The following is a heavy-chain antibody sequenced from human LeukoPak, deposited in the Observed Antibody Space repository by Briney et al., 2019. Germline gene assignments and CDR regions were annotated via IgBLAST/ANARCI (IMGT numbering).Heavy chain of an antibody. D-gene: IGHD4-17*01. Sequence: GGSLRLSCAASGFTFSSYSMNWVRQAPGKGLEWVSSISSSSRYIYYADSVKGRFTISRDNAKNSLYLQMNSLRAEDTAVYYCARDGSLDYAMNFDYWGQGTLVTVSS. J-gene: IGHJ4*02. CDR2: ISSSSRYI. CDR3: ARDGSLDYAMNFDY. V-gene: IGHV3-21*01. CDR1: GFTFSSYS.